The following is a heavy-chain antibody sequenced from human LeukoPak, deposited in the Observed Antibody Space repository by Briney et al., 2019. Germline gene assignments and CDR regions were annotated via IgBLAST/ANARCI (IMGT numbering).Heavy chain of an antibody. CDR1: GGTFSSYA. CDR3: ARGTAGVDILTGFDY. D-gene: IGHD3-9*01. V-gene: IGHV1-69*01. J-gene: IGHJ4*02. Sequence: GSSVKVSCKASGGTFSSYAISWVRQAPGQGLEWMGGIIPIFGTANYAQKFQGRVTITADESTSTAYMELSSLRSEDTAVYYCARGTAGVDILTGFDYWGQGTLVTVSS. CDR2: IIPIFGTA.